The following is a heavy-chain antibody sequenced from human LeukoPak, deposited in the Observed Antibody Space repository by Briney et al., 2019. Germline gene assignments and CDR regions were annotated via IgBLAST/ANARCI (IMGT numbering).Heavy chain of an antibody. V-gene: IGHV1-2*02. D-gene: IGHD1-26*01. CDR2: INPDSGGT. CDR3: ARVAASGSWEFGY. CDR1: GYTFTDYY. Sequence: ASVKVSCRASGYTFTDYYIHWVRQAPGQGLEFMGWINPDSGGTSYAQKFQGRVTMTRDTSITTAYMELTRLRSDDTAVYYCARVAASGSWEFGYWGQGTLVTVSS. J-gene: IGHJ4*02.